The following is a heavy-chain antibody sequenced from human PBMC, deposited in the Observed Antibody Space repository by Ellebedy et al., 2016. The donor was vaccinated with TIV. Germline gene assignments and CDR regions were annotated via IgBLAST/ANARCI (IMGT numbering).Heavy chain of an antibody. CDR2: IKPDGSEK. CDR1: GFSFVDSW. Sequence: GGSLRLXXGASGFSFVDSWMNWVRRAPGKGLEWVASIKPDGSEKYYVDSVKGRFTISRDNAKNSLYLQMNSLRAEDTAVYFCARGEGWIDNWGQGTLVTVSS. J-gene: IGHJ4*02. CDR3: ARGEGWIDN. D-gene: IGHD5-24*01. V-gene: IGHV3-7*04.